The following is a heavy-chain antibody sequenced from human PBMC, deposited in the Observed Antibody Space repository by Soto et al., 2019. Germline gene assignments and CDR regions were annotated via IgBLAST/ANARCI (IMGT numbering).Heavy chain of an antibody. CDR2: IYYSGST. Sequence: QLQLQESGPGLVKPSETLSLTCTVSGGSISSSSYYWGWIRQPPGKGLEWIGSIYYSGSTYYNPSLKSRVTISVDTSKNQFSLKLSSVTAADTAVYYCARQAPNTVTTGYFDYWGQGTLVTVSS. CDR1: GGSISSSSYY. CDR3: ARQAPNTVTTGYFDY. J-gene: IGHJ4*02. V-gene: IGHV4-39*01. D-gene: IGHD4-17*01.